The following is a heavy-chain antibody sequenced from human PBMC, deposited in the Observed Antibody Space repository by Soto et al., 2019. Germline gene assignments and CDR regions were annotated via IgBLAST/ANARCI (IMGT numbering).Heavy chain of an antibody. CDR1: GGSISSGDYC. J-gene: IGHJ6*02. Sequence: SETLSLTCTVSGGSISSGDYCWSWIRQPPGKGLEWIGYIYYSGSTYYNPSLKSRVTISVDTSKNQFSLKLSSVTAADTAVYYCAVKTHYYYGMDVWGQGTTVTVSS. CDR3: AVKTHYYYGMDV. CDR2: IYYSGST. V-gene: IGHV4-30-4*01.